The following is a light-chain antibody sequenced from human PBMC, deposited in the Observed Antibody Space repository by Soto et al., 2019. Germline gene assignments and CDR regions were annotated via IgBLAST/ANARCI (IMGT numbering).Light chain of an antibody. CDR1: QSVSSSY. Sequence: ETVLTQSPGTLSLSPGERATLSCRASQSVSSSYLAWYQQKPGQAPRLLIYDASSRATGIPDRYSGSGSGTDFTLTISRLEPEDFAVYYWQQYVRSPLSWTFGQVTKVEIK. CDR3: QQYVRSPLSWT. J-gene: IGKJ1*01. V-gene: IGKV3-20*01. CDR2: DAS.